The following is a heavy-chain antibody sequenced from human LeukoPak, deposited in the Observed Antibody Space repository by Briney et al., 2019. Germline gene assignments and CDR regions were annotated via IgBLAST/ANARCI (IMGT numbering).Heavy chain of an antibody. CDR1: GFTFSSYT. D-gene: IGHD7-27*01. J-gene: IGHJ4*02. CDR3: AKDGGLWVSAHWGDS. CDR2: ITTSDGNT. V-gene: IGHV3-23*01. Sequence: GGSLRLSCAASGFTFSSYTMSWVRQAPGKGLEWVSTITTSDGNTYYADSVKGRFTVFRDNSKNTLFLQMNSLRAEDTAVYYCAKDGGLWVSAHWGDSWGRGTLVTVSS.